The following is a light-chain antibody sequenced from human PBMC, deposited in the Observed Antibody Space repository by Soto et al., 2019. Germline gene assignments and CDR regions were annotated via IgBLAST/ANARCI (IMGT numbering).Light chain of an antibody. V-gene: IGKV1-5*01. Sequence: DIQMTQSPSTLSASVGDRVTITCRASQSFSTSLAWYQRKPGKAPKLLIYDVSSLKSGVPSRFSGSGFGTDFTLTISSLQSDDFATYYCQQYNNYLTFGPGTKVDIK. CDR3: QQYNNYLT. J-gene: IGKJ3*01. CDR1: QSFSTS. CDR2: DVS.